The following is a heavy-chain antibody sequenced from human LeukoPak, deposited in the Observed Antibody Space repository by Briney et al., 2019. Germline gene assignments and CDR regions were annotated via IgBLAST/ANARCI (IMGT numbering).Heavy chain of an antibody. CDR3: ATMGSSGMVFDY. CDR2: MYHSGST. V-gene: IGHV4-38-2*02. Sequence: SETLSLTCSVSGYSISSAYYWGWIRQPPGKGLEWIGTMYHSGSTNYNPSLKSRVTISVDTSKNEFSLKLRSVTAADTAVYYCATMGSSGMVFDYWGQGTLVTVSS. J-gene: IGHJ4*02. CDR1: GYSISSAYY. D-gene: IGHD3-10*01.